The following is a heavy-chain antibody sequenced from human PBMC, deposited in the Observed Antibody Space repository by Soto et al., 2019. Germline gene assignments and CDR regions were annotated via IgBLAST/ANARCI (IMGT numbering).Heavy chain of an antibody. V-gene: IGHV4-34*01. J-gene: IGHJ4*02. Sequence: SETLSLTCAVYGGSFSGYYWSWIRQPPGKGLEWIGEINHSGSTNYKPSLKSRVTISVDTSKNQFSLKLNSVTAADTAVYYCARIRYGSGSYYIGPSNFDYWGQGTLVTVSS. CDR2: INHSGST. D-gene: IGHD3-10*01. CDR3: ARIRYGSGSYYIGPSNFDY. CDR1: GGSFSGYY.